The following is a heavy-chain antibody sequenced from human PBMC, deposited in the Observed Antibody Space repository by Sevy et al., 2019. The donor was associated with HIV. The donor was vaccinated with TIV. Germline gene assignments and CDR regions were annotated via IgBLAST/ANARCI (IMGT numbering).Heavy chain of an antibody. CDR3: ARGGGLDC. V-gene: IGHV3-7*01. CDR1: GFTFSPYW. Sequence: GGSLRLSCAASGFTFSPYWMTWVRQAPGKGLEWVANIRPDGSDKYYVDSVKGRFTISRDNAKNSLYLQMNSLRADDTGMYYCARGGGLDCWGQGALVTVSS. D-gene: IGHD3-16*01. J-gene: IGHJ4*02. CDR2: IRPDGSDK.